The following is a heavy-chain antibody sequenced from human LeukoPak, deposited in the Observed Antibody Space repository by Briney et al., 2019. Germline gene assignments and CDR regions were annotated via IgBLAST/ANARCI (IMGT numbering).Heavy chain of an antibody. CDR3: ASVSSQEGVEY. V-gene: IGHV4-61*02. J-gene: IGHJ4*01. Sequence: PAEALSLTFTGSGGSINGGNYYGTCLRHPAGKGLEWIGRISPRGSTNHNPSRTRRVTISVDTSKNQFSLKLNFVTAADTAVYYCASVSSQEGVEYWG. CDR1: GGSINGGNYY. CDR2: ISPRGST.